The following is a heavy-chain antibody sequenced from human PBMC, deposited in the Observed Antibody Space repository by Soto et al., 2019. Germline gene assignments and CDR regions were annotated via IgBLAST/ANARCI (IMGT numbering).Heavy chain of an antibody. CDR2: TRNKANSYTT. J-gene: IGHJ4*02. CDR3: AVSSWY. CDR1: GFTFSDHY. Sequence: EVQLVESGGDLVQPGGSLRLSCAASGFTFSDHYMDWVRQAPGKGLEWVGRTRNKANSYTTEYAASVKGRFTISRDDSKTSVYLKMNSLKTEDAAVYYCAVSSWYWGQGTLVTVSS. V-gene: IGHV3-72*01. D-gene: IGHD6-13*01.